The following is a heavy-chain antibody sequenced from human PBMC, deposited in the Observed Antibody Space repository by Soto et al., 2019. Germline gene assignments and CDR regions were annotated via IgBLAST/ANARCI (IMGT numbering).Heavy chain of an antibody. J-gene: IGHJ4*02. V-gene: IGHV3-30-3*01. CDR2: ISYDGSNK. CDR1: GFTFSSYA. D-gene: IGHD6-19*01. Sequence: QVQLVESGGGVVQPGMSLRLSCAASGFTFSSYAMHWVRQAPGKGLEWVAVISYDGSNKYYADSVKGRFTISRDNSKNTLYLQMNSLRAEDTAVYYCARVGSSGWYYFDYWGQGTLVTVSS. CDR3: ARVGSSGWYYFDY.